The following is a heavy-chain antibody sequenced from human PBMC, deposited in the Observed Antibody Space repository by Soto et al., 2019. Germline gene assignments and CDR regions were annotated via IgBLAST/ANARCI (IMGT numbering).Heavy chain of an antibody. D-gene: IGHD6-13*01. V-gene: IGHV3-7*03. Sequence: PGGSLRLSCAASGFTFSSYWMSWVRQAPGKGLEWVANIKQDGREKYYVDSVKGRFTISRDNAKNSLYLQMNSLRAEDTAVYYCARAGVPGIAAAGTDYYYGMDVWGQGTTVTVSS. CDR1: GFTFSSYW. CDR3: ARAGVPGIAAAGTDYYYGMDV. CDR2: IKQDGREK. J-gene: IGHJ6*02.